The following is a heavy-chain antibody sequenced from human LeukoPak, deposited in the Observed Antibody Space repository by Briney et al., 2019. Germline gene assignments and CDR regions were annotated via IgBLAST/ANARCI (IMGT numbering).Heavy chain of an antibody. CDR1: GFTLSSYS. CDR2: ISSSSSYI. Sequence: AGGFLRLSCAASGFTLSSYSLNLVRPAPGEGLEWVSSISSSSSYIYYTDSVKGRFTISRDSAKNSLYLQMNSLRAEDTAVYYCARASGYRSGWYVGYFDYWGQGTLVTVSS. V-gene: IGHV3-21*01. CDR3: ARASGYRSGWYVGYFDY. J-gene: IGHJ4*02. D-gene: IGHD6-19*01.